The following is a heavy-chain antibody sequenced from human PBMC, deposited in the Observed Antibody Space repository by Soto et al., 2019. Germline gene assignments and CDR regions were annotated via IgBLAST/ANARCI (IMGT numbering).Heavy chain of an antibody. CDR2: IIPIFGTA. V-gene: IGHV1-69*13. CDR3: ARRNWNYLYGMDV. J-gene: IGHJ6*02. CDR1: GGTFSSYA. D-gene: IGHD1-1*01. Sequence: SVKVSCKASGGTFSSYAISWVRQAPGQGLEWMGGIIPIFGTANYAQKFQGRVTITADESTSTAYMELSSLRSEDTAVYYCARRNWNYLYGMDVWGQGTTVTVSS.